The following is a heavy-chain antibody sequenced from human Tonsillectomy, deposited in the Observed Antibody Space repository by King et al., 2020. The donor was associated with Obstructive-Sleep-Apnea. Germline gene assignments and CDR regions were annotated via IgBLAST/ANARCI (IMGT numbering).Heavy chain of an antibody. V-gene: IGHV1-2*04. J-gene: IGHJ6*02. CDR2: INPNSGDT. CDR3: ARDRNIKVGAIVGDLGYYYGMDV. D-gene: IGHD1-26*01. Sequence: QLVQSGAEVKKPGASVKVSCKASGYAFTGHYIHWARQAPGQGLEWMGWINPNSGDTNYAQRFQGWVTMTRDTSISTAYMELSRLGSDDTAVYYCARDRNIKVGAIVGDLGYYYGMDVWGQGTTVTVSS. CDR1: GYAFTGHY.